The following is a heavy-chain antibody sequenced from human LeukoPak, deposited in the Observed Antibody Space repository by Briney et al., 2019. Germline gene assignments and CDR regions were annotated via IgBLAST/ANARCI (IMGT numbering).Heavy chain of an antibody. D-gene: IGHD6-13*01. CDR2: IYYSGST. CDR1: GGSFSSYY. CDR3: AGSAAGTDAFDI. J-gene: IGHJ3*02. Sequence: PSETLSLTCAVYGGSFSSYYWGWIRQPPGKGLEWIGSIYYSGSTYYNPSLKSRVTISVDTSKNQFSLKLSSVTAADTAVYYCAGSAAGTDAFDIWGQGTMVTVSS. V-gene: IGHV4-39*07.